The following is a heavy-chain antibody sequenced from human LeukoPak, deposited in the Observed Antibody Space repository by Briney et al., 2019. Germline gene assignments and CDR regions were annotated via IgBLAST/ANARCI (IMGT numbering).Heavy chain of an antibody. V-gene: IGHV3-23*01. CDR1: GLTFNNYA. D-gene: IGHD3-22*01. J-gene: IGHJ4*02. CDR2: ISSGATTT. Sequence: GGSLRLSCAASGLTFNNYAMSWVRQAPGTGLEWVSTISSGATTTYYADSVKGRFSVSRDNSKSTLHLQANSLRVEDTAVYYCAFYYYGTTGYFDFWGQGTLVTVSS. CDR3: AFYYYGTTGYFDF.